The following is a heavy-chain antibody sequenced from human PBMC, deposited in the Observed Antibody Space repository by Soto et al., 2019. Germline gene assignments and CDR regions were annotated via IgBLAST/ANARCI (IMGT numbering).Heavy chain of an antibody. Sequence: QVILKESGPVLVRPTETLTLTCTVSGFSLNNARVGVSWIRQPPGKALEWLAHILSNDGKSYSTSLKTRLSISKDTSKSQVVLTMTNMDPVDTATYYCARMLAVNYYYYYMDVWGKGTTVTVSS. V-gene: IGHV2-26*01. CDR3: ARMLAVNYYYYYMDV. CDR2: ILSNDGK. D-gene: IGHD3-10*01. CDR1: GFSLNNARVG. J-gene: IGHJ6*03.